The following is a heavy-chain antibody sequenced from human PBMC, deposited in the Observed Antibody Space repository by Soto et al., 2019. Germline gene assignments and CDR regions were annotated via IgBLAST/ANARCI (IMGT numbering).Heavy chain of an antibody. J-gene: IGHJ5*01. CDR2: ITNSGDRT. Sequence: GGSLRLSCAGSGYTFSSYGMSWVRQAPGKGLEWVSGITNSGDRTNYADSVEGRFTISRDNFKSTLYLELNSLKVEDTAVYYSAENRPLRSEFDCWGQGTLVTVSS. V-gene: IGHV3-23*01. CDR1: GYTFSSYG. D-gene: IGHD4-17*01. CDR3: AENRPLRSEFDC.